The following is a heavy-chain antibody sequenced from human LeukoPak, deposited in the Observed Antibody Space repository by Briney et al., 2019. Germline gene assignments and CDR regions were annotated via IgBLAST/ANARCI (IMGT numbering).Heavy chain of an antibody. CDR1: GFSLSSHD. V-gene: IGHV3-48*04. CDR3: AVYYDSSGYETMNAFDI. J-gene: IGHJ3*02. CDR2: ITPSSSTI. D-gene: IGHD3-22*01. Sequence: GGSLRLSCTASGFSLSSHDMHWVRQAPGKGLEWVSYITPSSSTIYYADSVKGRFTISRDNAKNSLYLQMNSLRAEDTAVYYCAVYYDSSGYETMNAFDIWGQGTKVTVSS.